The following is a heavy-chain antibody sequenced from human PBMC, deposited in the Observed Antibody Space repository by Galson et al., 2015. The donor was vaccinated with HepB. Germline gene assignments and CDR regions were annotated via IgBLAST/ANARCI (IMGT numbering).Heavy chain of an antibody. CDR3: ARDPLSSTVKYFDY. CDR2: TSYDGSNK. V-gene: IGHV3-30*04. Sequence: SLRLSCAASGFTFSSYAMHWVRQAPGKGLEWVAVTSYDGSNKYYADSVKGRLTISRDNSKNTLYLQMNSLRAEDTAVYYCARDPLSSTVKYFDYWGQGTLVTVSS. D-gene: IGHD4-17*01. J-gene: IGHJ4*02. CDR1: GFTFSSYA.